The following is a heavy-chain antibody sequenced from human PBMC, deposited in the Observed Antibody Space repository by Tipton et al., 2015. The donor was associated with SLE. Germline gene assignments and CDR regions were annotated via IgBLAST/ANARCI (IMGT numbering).Heavy chain of an antibody. D-gene: IGHD2-8*01. Sequence: TLSLTCTVSGGSISSHYWSWIRQPPGKGLEWIGYIYYSGSTNYNPSLKSRVTISVDTSKNQFSLKLSSVTAADTAVYYCVRFHAYSINHVSTYFDYYMDLWGKGTTVTVS. CDR2: IYYSGST. V-gene: IGHV4-59*11. CDR3: VRFHAYSINHVSTYFDYYMDL. CDR1: GGSISSHY. J-gene: IGHJ6*03.